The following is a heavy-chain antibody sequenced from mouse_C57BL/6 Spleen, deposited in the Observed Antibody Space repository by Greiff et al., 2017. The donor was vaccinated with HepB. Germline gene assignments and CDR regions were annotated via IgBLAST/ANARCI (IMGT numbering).Heavy chain of an antibody. CDR1: GFSFSSYG. CDR3: ARRERSYYAMDD. CDR2: ISSGGSYT. J-gene: IGHJ4*01. V-gene: IGHV5-6*02. Sequence: EVKLMESGGDLVKPGGSLKLSCAASGFSFSSYGMSWVRQTPDKRLEWVATISSGGSYTYYPDSVKGRFTISRDNAKNTLYLQMSSLKSEDTAMYYCARRERSYYAMDDWGQGTSVTVSS.